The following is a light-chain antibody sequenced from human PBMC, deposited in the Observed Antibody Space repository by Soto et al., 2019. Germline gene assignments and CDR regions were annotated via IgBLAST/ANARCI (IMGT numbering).Light chain of an antibody. CDR3: SSYTTSSTYV. V-gene: IGLV2-14*01. CDR2: DVS. CDR1: SSDVGGYNY. Sequence: QSALTQPAYVSGSPGQSITISCTGTSSDVGGYNYVSWYQQHPGKAPKLMIYDVSNRPSGVSNRFSGSKSGNTASLTISWLQAEDEADYYCSSYTTSSTYVFGTGTKVPVL. J-gene: IGLJ1*01.